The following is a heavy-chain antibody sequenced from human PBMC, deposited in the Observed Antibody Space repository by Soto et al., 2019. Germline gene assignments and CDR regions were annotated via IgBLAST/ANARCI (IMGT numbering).Heavy chain of an antibody. D-gene: IGHD3-10*01. J-gene: IGHJ3*02. CDR2: INAGNGNT. CDR1: GYTFTSYA. V-gene: IGHV1-3*01. Sequence: ASVKVSCKASGYTFTSYAMHWVRQAPGQRLEWMGWINAGNGNTKYSQKFQGRVTITRDTSASPAYMELSSLRSEDTAVHYCARDRVEIYYGSPAFDICGEGTMVTVS. CDR3: ARDRVEIYYGSPAFDI.